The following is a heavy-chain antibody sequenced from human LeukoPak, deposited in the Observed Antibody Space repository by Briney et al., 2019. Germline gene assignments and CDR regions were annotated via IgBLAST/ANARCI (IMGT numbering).Heavy chain of an antibody. D-gene: IGHD6-13*01. CDR1: GFTFSSYG. CDR2: ISYDGSNK. V-gene: IGHV3-30*18. Sequence: GRSLRLSCAAPGFTFSSYGMHWVRQAPGKGLEWVAVISYDGSNKYYADSVKGRFTISRDNSKNTLYLQMNSLRAEDTAVYYCAKSGAAGIAAAAYFDYWGQGTLVTVSS. J-gene: IGHJ4*02. CDR3: AKSGAAGIAAAAYFDY.